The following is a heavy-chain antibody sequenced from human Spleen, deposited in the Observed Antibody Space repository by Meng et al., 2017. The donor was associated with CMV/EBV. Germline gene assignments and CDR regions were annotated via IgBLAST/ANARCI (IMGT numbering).Heavy chain of an antibody. D-gene: IGHD2-2*02. CDR2: ISGSPTYI. CDR1: GFTFNSYT. V-gene: IGHV3-21*01. J-gene: IGHJ5*02. Sequence: GESLKISCAASGFTFNSYTMHWVRQAPGKGLEWVSPISGSPTYIHYADSMKGRFTISRDNAKNSLYLQMNSLRAEDTAVYYCARDLVVPAAIHSSNWFDPWGQGTLVTVSS. CDR3: ARDLVVPAAIHSSNWFDP.